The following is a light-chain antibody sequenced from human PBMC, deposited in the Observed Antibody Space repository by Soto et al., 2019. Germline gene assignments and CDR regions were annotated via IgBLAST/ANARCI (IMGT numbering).Light chain of an antibody. CDR3: QQYYRSPSLT. CDR2: WAS. V-gene: IGKV4-1*01. CDR1: QSLFYSSNNKNY. Sequence: DIVMTQSPDSLTVSVGERATINCKSSQSLFYSSNNKNYLAWYQQKPGRPPRLLFYWASTRESGVPDRFSGSGSGTDFTLTINNLQAEDVAVYYCQQYYRSPSLTFGGGTKVEIK. J-gene: IGKJ4*01.